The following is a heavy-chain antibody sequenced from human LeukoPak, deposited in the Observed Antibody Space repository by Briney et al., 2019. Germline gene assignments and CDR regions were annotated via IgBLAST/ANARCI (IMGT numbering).Heavy chain of an antibody. CDR3: ARGRENWFDP. CDR2: ISPYNGNT. CDR1: GYTFTGYG. J-gene: IGHJ5*02. Sequence: GASVTVSFTASGYTFTGYGISWVRQAPGQGLEWMGWISPYNGNTDYAQKLQGRVTMTTDTSTTTVYMELRSLTSDDTAVYYCARGRENWFDPWGQGTLVTVSS. V-gene: IGHV1-18*01.